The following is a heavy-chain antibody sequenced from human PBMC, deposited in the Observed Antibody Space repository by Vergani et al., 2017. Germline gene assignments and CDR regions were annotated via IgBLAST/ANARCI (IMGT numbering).Heavy chain of an antibody. CDR2: VDPEDGET. V-gene: IGHV1-69-2*01. J-gene: IGHJ6*04. Sequence: EVQLVQSGAEVKKPGATMKISCKVSGYTFTDHSMHWVKQAPGKGLEWMGLVDPEDGETIYAEKFKGRVTIAADTSTDTAHLELSSLRSEDAAVYYCATPQTVTTGGMEVWGEGTTVIVSS. CDR1: GYTFTDHS. CDR3: ATPQTVTTGGMEV. D-gene: IGHD4-17*01.